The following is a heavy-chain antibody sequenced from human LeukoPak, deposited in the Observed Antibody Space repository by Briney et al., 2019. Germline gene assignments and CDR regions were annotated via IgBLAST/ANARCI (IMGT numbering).Heavy chain of an antibody. J-gene: IGHJ5*02. Sequence: SVKVSCKAPGGTFSSYAISWVRQAPGQGLEWMGRIIPIFGTANYAQKFQGRVTITTDESTSTAYMELSSLRSEDTAVYYCASPAGGKGSGFNWFDPWGQGTLVTVSS. CDR2: IIPIFGTA. V-gene: IGHV1-69*05. CDR3: ASPAGGKGSGFNWFDP. CDR1: GGTFSSYA. D-gene: IGHD3-22*01.